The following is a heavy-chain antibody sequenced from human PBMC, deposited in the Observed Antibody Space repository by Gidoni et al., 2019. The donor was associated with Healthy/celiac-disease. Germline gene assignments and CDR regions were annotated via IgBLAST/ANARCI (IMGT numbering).Heavy chain of an antibody. V-gene: IGHV4-34*01. D-gene: IGHD3-10*01. CDR2: INHSGST. CDR3: ARGGDITMVRVFDY. J-gene: IGHJ4*02. Sequence: GLEWIGEINHSGSTNYNPSLKSRVTISVDTSKNQFSLKLSSVTAADTAVYYCARGGDITMVRVFDYWGQGTLVTVSS.